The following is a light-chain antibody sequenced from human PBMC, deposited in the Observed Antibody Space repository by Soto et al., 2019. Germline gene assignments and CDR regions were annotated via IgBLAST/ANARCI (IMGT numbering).Light chain of an antibody. V-gene: IGKV2D-29*01. CDR3: MQTVQAPWT. CDR1: QSLVYSDGRTY. J-gene: IGKJ1*01. Sequence: DLVLTQTPLSLSVTPGQPASISCKSSQSLVYSDGRTYFYWYLQKSGQPPQLLIYEVSNRFSGVPDRFSGSGSGTDFTLKISRVEVEDVGVYYCMQTVQAPWTFGQGTKVEIK. CDR2: EVS.